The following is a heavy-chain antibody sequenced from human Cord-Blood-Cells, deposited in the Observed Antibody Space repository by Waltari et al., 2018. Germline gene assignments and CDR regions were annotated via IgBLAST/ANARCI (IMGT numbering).Heavy chain of an antibody. CDR2: IYYSGST. Sequence: SYYWGWIRQPPGKGLEWIGSIYYSGSTYYNPSLKSRVTISVDTSKNQFSLKLSSVTAADTAVYYCARFLEWLYYFDYWGQGTLVTVSS. J-gene: IGHJ4*02. V-gene: IGHV4-39*01. D-gene: IGHD3-3*01. CDR1: SYY. CDR3: ARFLEWLYYFDY.